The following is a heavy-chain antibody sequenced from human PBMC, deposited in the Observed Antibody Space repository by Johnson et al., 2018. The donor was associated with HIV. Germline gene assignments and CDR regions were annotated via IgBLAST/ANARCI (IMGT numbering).Heavy chain of an antibody. CDR2: IKSKTDGGTT. Sequence: VQLVESGGGLVKPGGSLRLSCVASGFTFSNAWMSWVRQAPGKGLEWVGRIKSKTDGGTTDYAAPVKGRFTISRDDSKNTLYLQINSLKTEDTAVYYCARDEYPLRAAAWKSAFDIWGQGTMVTVSS. D-gene: IGHD6-13*01. J-gene: IGHJ3*02. CDR1: GFTFSNAW. CDR3: ARDEYPLRAAAWKSAFDI. V-gene: IGHV3-15*01.